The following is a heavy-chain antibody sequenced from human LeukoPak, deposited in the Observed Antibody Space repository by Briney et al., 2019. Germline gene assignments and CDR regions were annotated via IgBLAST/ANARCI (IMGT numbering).Heavy chain of an antibody. CDR2: ISDNGGRT. V-gene: IGHV3-23*01. CDR1: GFTFSGYA. Sequence: LRLSCAASGFTFSGYAMSWVRQAPGKGLEWVSTISDNGGRTYYADSVKGRFTISRDNSKNTLFLQMNSLRAEDSAVYYCATDREGDPSAYYLVGGQGTLITVSS. J-gene: IGHJ4*02. D-gene: IGHD3-22*01. CDR3: ATDREGDPSAYYLV.